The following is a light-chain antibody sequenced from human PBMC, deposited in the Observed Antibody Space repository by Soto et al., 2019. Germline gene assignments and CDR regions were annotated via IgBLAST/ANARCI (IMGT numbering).Light chain of an antibody. CDR3: QQSDSMPWT. CDR2: KAS. J-gene: IGKJ1*01. V-gene: IGKV1-5*03. Sequence: DIQMTQSPSTLSASVGDRVTITCRASESIDSWLAWHQQKPGRAPKLLISKASSLESGVPSRFSGSGFGTEFTLTISSLQPDDFATYYCQQSDSMPWTFGQGTKVDIK. CDR1: ESIDSW.